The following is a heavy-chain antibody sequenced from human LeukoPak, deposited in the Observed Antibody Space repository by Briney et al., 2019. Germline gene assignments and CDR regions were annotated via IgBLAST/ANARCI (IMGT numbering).Heavy chain of an antibody. CDR2: INDDETST. J-gene: IGHJ4*02. D-gene: IGHD5-18*01. CDR1: GFSFSSSW. CDR3: ARDLSGVTGYTYGRGIDY. Sequence: GGSLRLSCAASGFSFSSSWMHWVRQVPGKGLEWVSRINDDETSTTYAESVKGRFTISRDNAKNTLFLQMNSLRAEDTAVYYCARDLSGVTGYTYGRGIDYWGQGTLVTVSS. V-gene: IGHV3-74*01.